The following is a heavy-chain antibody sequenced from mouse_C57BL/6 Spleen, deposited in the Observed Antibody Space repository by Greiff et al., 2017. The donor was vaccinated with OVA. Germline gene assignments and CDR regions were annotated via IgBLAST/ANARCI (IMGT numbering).Heavy chain of an antibody. D-gene: IGHD2-4*01. CDR2: ISSGSSTI. Sequence: EVHLVESGGGLVKPGGSLKLSCAASGFTFSDYGMHWVRQAPEKGLEWVAYISSGSSTIYYADTVKGRFTISRDNAKNTLFLQMTSLRSEDTAMDYCARDDYGWFAYWGQGTLVTVSA. V-gene: IGHV5-17*01. J-gene: IGHJ3*01. CDR3: ARDDYGWFAY. CDR1: GFTFSDYG.